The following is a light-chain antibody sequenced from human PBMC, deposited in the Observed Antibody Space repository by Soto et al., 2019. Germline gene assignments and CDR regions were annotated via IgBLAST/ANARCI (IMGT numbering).Light chain of an antibody. CDR2: QAS. J-gene: IGKJ1*01. V-gene: IGKV1-5*03. CDR1: QSITPW. CDR3: QHHNRYSAT. Sequence: DIQMTQSPSTLSASVGDRVTITCRASQSITPWLAWYQQKPGKVPKLLIYQASSLESGVPLRFSGSASGTEFTLTINSLQPDDFATYYCQHHNRYSATLGQGTKVDTK.